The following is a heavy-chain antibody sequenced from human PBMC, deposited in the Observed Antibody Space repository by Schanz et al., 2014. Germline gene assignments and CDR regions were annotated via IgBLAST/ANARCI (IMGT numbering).Heavy chain of an antibody. V-gene: IGHV3-23*04. CDR1: GFTVSSDH. CDR3: AKQIHYDILTVTRN. J-gene: IGHJ4*02. D-gene: IGHD3-9*01. CDR2: LSGSGGST. Sequence: EVQLVESGGGFVQPGGSLGLSCVVSGFTVSSDHMNWVRQVPGKGLEWVSALSGSGGSTYYADSVKGRFTISRDNSKNTLYLQMNSLRAEDTAVYYCAKQIHYDILTVTRNWGQGTLVTVSS.